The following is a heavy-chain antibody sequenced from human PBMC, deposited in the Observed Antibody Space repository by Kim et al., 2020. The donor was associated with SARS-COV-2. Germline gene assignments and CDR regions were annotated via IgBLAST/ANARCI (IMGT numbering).Heavy chain of an antibody. D-gene: IGHD5-18*01. CDR3: AKESARYNYGTIDY. CDR2: IYRGDST. J-gene: IGHJ4*02. Sequence: GGSLRLSCAVSGFTVSSNYISWVRQAPGKGLEWVSMIYRGDSTYYADSVKGRFTISRDNSKNTLYLQMNSLRAEDTAIYYCAKESARYNYGTIDYWGQGT. V-gene: IGHV3-66*01. CDR1: GFTVSSNY.